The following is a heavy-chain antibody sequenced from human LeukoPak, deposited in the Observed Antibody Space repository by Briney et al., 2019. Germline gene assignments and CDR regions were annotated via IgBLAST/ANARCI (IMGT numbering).Heavy chain of an antibody. V-gene: IGHV4-39*01. CDR2: IYYSGSS. CDR1: GGSISSGSYF. CDR3: ARHVGGSRYYDFWSGYYTYY. Sequence: SETLSLTCTVSGGSISSGSYFWGWIRQPPGKGLEWIGTIYYSGSSYHNPSLKSRVTISVDTSRNQFSLKLSSVTAADTAVYYCARHVGGSRYYDFWSGYYTYYWGQGTLVTVSS. J-gene: IGHJ4*02. D-gene: IGHD3-3*01.